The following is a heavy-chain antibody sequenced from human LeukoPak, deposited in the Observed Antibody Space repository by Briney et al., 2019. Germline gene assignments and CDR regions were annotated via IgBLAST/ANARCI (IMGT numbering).Heavy chain of an antibody. CDR2: ISPKSGST. J-gene: IGHJ6*03. CDR3: ARVGIAAGGYYYYYMDV. V-gene: IGHV1-2*02. Sequence: GASVKVCCKASGYTFTVYYMHWVRQVPGQGLEWMGWISPKSGSTNYAQKFQGRVTMTRDTSISTAFMELSRLRSDDTAVYYCARVGIAAGGYYYYYMDVWGKGTTVTVSS. CDR1: GYTFTVYY. D-gene: IGHD6-13*01.